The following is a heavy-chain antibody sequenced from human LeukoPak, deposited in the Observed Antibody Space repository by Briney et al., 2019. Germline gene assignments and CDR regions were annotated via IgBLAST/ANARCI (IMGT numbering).Heavy chain of an antibody. CDR3: ARTVSQWLANDAFDM. CDR2: IYSSGST. D-gene: IGHD6-19*01. CDR1: GGSIIGRY. J-gene: IGHJ3*02. V-gene: IGHV4-59*11. Sequence: ETLPVTPTVSGGSIIGRYWTWIRQPPGKGLEWIGYIYSSGSTNYNPSLKSRVTMSVDTSKNQFSLRLTSVTAADTAVYYCARTVSQWLANDAFDMGGQATMVTVSS.